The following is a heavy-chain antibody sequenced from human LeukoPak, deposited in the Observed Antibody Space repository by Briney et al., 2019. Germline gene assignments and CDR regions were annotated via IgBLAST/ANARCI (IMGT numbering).Heavy chain of an antibody. CDR1: GYTFANYG. CDR3: ARQGYGGNPQGAADY. J-gene: IGHJ4*02. V-gene: IGHV1-18*01. Sequence: GASVKVSCRSSGYTFANYGFSWVRQAPGQGLEWMGWISTYSGSTNYAQKLQGRVTMTTDTSTSTAYMELRSLSSDDTAVYYCARQGYGGNPQGAADYWGQGTLVTVSS. D-gene: IGHD4-23*01. CDR2: ISTYSGST.